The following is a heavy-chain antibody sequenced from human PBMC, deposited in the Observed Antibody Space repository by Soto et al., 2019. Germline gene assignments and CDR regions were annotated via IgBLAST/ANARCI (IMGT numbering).Heavy chain of an antibody. CDR2: ISNSGHSA. Sequence: GGSLRLSCVASGFTFSSYAMNWVRQAPGKGLEWISAISNSGHSAYYADSVKGRFTISRDNSKNTLYLQIKSLRAEDTAAYYCAKGGPTFVNYFGPGGQG. D-gene: IGHD5-12*01. CDR3: AKGGPTFVNYFGP. V-gene: IGHV3-23*01. J-gene: IGHJ5*02. CDR1: GFTFSSYA.